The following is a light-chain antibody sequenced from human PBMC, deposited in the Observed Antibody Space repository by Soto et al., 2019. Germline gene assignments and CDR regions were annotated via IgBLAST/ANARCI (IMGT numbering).Light chain of an antibody. CDR3: NSYTNSNNYVV. V-gene: IGLV2-14*01. CDR1: SSDVGGHNY. J-gene: IGLJ2*01. CDR2: EVS. Sequence: QSVLTQPASVSGSPGQSIIISCIGTSSDVGGHNYVSWYQQHPGKAPKLMIYEVSNRPSGVSNRFSGSKSGNTASLTISGLQPEDEADYYCNSYTNSNNYVVFGGGTKLTVL.